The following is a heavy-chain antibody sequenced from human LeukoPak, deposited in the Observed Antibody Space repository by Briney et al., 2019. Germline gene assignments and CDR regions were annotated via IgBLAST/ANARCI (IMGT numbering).Heavy chain of an antibody. CDR3: GRNLGSGSDH. J-gene: IGHJ4*02. CDR1: GASVSSDC. Sequence: SETLSLTCSVSGASVSSDCWNWIRQSPGRGLEGIGYTHYRGDSNNNPCLKSRLTMYVDASSNQVSLKLSSVTAADAAVYYCGRNLGSGSDHWGQGTLVTVSS. CDR2: THYRGDS. V-gene: IGHV4-59*02. D-gene: IGHD3-10*01.